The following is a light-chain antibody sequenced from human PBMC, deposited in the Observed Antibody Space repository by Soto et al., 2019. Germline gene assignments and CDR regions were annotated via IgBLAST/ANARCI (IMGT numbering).Light chain of an antibody. CDR1: QSVSSSY. Sequence: EIVFTQSPGTLSLSPGERATLSCRASQSVSSSYLVWYQQKPGQAPRLLIYGASSRATGIPDRFSGSGSGTDFTLTISRLEPEDFAVYYCQQYGSSPRTFGQGTKVEIK. V-gene: IGKV3-20*01. J-gene: IGKJ1*01. CDR2: GAS. CDR3: QQYGSSPRT.